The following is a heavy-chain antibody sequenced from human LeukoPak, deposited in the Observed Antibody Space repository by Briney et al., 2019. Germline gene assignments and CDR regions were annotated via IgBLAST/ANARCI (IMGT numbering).Heavy chain of an antibody. CDR2: IYYSGST. CDR1: GGXXXXYX. V-gene: IGHV4-59*01. Sequence: SGGXXXXYXWSWIRQPPGXGLXGIGYIYYSGSTNXNPSLKRRVTISVDTXXNQFSLKLSSVTAADTAVYYCGXXXXXXXXXXXXXYWGQGTXVTVSS. J-gene: IGHJ4*02. CDR3: GXXXXXXXXXXXXXY.